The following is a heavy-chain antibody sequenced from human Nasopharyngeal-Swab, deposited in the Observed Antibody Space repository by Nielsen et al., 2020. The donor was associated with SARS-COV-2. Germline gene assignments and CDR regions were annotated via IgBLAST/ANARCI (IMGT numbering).Heavy chain of an antibody. CDR1: GFTFDDYA. CDR3: AKDIPYGAFDI. CDR2: ISWNSKAI. Sequence: GGSLRLSCAASGFTFDDYAMHWVRLAPGKGLEWVSGISWNSKAIDYVDSVMGRFTISRDNAKSSLYLQMNSLRAEDTALYYCAKDIPYGAFDIWGQGTMVTVSS. D-gene: IGHD3-10*01. J-gene: IGHJ3*02. V-gene: IGHV3-9*01.